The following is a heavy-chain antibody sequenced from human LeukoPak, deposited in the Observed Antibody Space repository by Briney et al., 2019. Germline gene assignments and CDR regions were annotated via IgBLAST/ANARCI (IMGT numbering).Heavy chain of an antibody. CDR3: ARDPEIETGFDY. V-gene: IGHV3-30-3*01. CDR1: GFTFSSYA. Sequence: GGSLRLSCAASGFTFSSYAMHWVRQAPGKGLEWVAVISYDGSNKYYADSVKGRFTISRDNSKNTLYLQMNSLRAEDTAVYYCARDPEIETGFDYWGQGTLVTVSS. J-gene: IGHJ4*02. D-gene: IGHD5-24*01. CDR2: ISYDGSNK.